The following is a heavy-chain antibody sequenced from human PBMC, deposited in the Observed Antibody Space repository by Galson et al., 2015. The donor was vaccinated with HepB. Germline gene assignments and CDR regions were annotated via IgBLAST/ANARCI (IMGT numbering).Heavy chain of an antibody. CDR3: AIPPGRDDYYYYYYMDV. V-gene: IGHV3-73*01. Sequence: SLRLSCAASGFTFSGSAMHWVRQASGKGLEWVGRIRSKANSYATAYAASVKGRFTISRDDSKNTAYLQMNSLKTEDTAVYYCAIPPGRDDYYYYYYMDVWGKGTTVTVSS. J-gene: IGHJ6*03. CDR2: IRSKANSYAT. D-gene: IGHD1-26*01. CDR1: GFTFSGSA.